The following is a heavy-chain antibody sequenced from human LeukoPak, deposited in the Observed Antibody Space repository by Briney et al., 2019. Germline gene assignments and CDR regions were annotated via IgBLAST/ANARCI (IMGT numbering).Heavy chain of an antibody. Sequence: GGSLRLSCASSGFTFSSYWRYGVRQAPGKGRVWVSRISGDGSSTSYPDSVKGRFPISRDNAKNPLYLQMNSLIAEDPAVYYCARSRGSYSPGAFDYWGQGTLVTVSS. J-gene: IGHJ4*02. V-gene: IGHV3-74*01. CDR3: ARSRGSYSPGAFDY. CDR2: ISGDGSST. D-gene: IGHD1-26*01. CDR1: GFTFSSYW.